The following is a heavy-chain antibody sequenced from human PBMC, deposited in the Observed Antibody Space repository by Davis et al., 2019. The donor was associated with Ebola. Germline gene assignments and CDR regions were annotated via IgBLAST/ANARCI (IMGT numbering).Heavy chain of an antibody. J-gene: IGHJ1*01. CDR3: AVVAAKAEYFQH. Sequence: SVKVSCKASGGTFSSYAISWVRQAPGQGLEWMGGIIPIFSTANYAQKFQGRVTITADESTSTAYMELSSLRSEDTAVYYCAVVAAKAEYFQHWGQGTLVTVSS. CDR2: IIPIFSTA. CDR1: GGTFSSYA. V-gene: IGHV1-69*13. D-gene: IGHD2-15*01.